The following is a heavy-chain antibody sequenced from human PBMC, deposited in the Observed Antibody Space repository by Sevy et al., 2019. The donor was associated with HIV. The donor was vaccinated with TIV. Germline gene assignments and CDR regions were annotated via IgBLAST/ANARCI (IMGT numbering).Heavy chain of an antibody. D-gene: IGHD3-22*01. J-gene: IGHJ4*02. Sequence: GGSLRLSCAASGFTFSSYGMHWVRQAPGKGLEWVAFIRYDGSNKYYADSVKGRFTISRDNSKNTLYQQMNSLRAEDTAVYYCAKDKHYYDSSGYYTFDYWGQGTLVTVSS. CDR2: IRYDGSNK. V-gene: IGHV3-30*02. CDR1: GFTFSSYG. CDR3: AKDKHYYDSSGYYTFDY.